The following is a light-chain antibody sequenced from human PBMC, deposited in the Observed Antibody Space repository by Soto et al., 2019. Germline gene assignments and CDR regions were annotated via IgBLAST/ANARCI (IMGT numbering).Light chain of an antibody. J-gene: IGKJ3*01. CDR2: GAS. Sequence: EIALTQSPGTLSLSPGERATLSCRASQSVSSNYLAWYQQKPGQAPRLLIYGASTRATGIPDRFSGSGSGTDFTLTISRLEPEDFAVYYCQQYGSSLFTFGPGTKVDFK. CDR1: QSVSSNY. CDR3: QQYGSSLFT. V-gene: IGKV3-20*01.